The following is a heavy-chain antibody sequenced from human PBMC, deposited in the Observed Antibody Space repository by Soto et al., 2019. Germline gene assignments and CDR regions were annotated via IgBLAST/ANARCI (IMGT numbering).Heavy chain of an antibody. D-gene: IGHD2-15*01. J-gene: IGHJ4*02. CDR1: GGSFSGYY. CDR2: INHSGST. Sequence: SETLSLTCAVYGGSFSGYYWSWIRQPPGKGLEWIGEINHSGSTNYNPSLKSRVTISVDTSKNQFSLKLSSVTAADTAVYYCARVQVVVAANRALTPYYFDYWGQGTLVTVSS. V-gene: IGHV4-34*01. CDR3: ARVQVVVAANRALTPYYFDY.